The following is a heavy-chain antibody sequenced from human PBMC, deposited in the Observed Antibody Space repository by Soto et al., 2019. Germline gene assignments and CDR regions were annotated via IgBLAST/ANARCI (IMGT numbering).Heavy chain of an antibody. CDR2: AYYRSKWYN. CDR3: AKPDVRYFDWSTRNYYFDY. V-gene: IGHV6-1*01. D-gene: IGHD3-9*01. Sequence: SQTLSLTCAISGDIVSSNSAAWNWIRQSPSRGLEWLGRAYYRSKWYNDYANFVKSRISINPDTSKNQFSLHLKSAIPEDTAVYYCAKPDVRYFDWSTRNYYFDYWGQGTLVTVSS. CDR1: GDIVSSNSAA. J-gene: IGHJ4*02.